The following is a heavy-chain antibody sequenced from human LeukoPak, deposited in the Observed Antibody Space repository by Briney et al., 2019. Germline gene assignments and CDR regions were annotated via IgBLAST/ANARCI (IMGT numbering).Heavy chain of an antibody. V-gene: IGHV3-21*01. D-gene: IGHD3-22*01. CDR2: ISSSSSYI. Sequence: GGSLRLSCAASGFTFSSYSMNWVRQAPGQGLEWVSSISSSSSYIYYADSVKGRFTISRDNAKSSLYLQMNSLRAEDTAVYYCARDREYSSGYFNELETKEGLYYFDYWGQGTLVTVSS. J-gene: IGHJ4*02. CDR3: ARDREYSSGYFNELETKEGLYYFDY. CDR1: GFTFSSYS.